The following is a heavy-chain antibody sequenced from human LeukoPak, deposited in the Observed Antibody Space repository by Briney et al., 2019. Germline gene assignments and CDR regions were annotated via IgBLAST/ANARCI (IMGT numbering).Heavy chain of an antibody. CDR2: ISYDETKK. V-gene: IGHV3-30*18. CDR3: EKDHDYVWGSYRYPEY. J-gene: IGHJ4*02. CDR1: AFTSTRNG. D-gene: IGHD3-16*02. Sequence: GRSLRPSCAASAFTSTRNGTDWDRHAPDKGLDWVAVISYDETKKYYADSVKGRFTISRDNSKNSLYLQMNSLRVEDTAVYYCEKDHDYVWGSYRYPEYWGQGTLVTVSS.